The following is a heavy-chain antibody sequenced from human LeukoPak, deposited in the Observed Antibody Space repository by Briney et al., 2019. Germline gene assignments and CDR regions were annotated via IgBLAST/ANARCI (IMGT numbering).Heavy chain of an antibody. CDR2: ISYDGNRK. CDR3: ARDPPEGAIGAFES. CDR1: GFTFSSYV. D-gene: IGHD3-16*01. Sequence: GRSLRLSCAASGFTFSSYVMHWVRQAPGKGLEWVAVISYDGNRKYYADSVKGRFTISRDNSKNTLYLQMNSLRAEDTAVYYCARDPPEGAIGAFESWGQGTLVTVSS. V-gene: IGHV3-30-3*01. J-gene: IGHJ4*02.